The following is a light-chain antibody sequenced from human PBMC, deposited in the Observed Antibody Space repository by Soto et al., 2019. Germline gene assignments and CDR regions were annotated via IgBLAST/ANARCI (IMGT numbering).Light chain of an antibody. J-gene: IGKJ1*01. CDR2: GAS. CDR1: QGVNSN. V-gene: IGKV3-15*01. Sequence: DIVMTQSPATLSVAPGERVTFSCRASQGVNSNLAWYQQKPGQAPRLLIYGASSRATGIPARFSGSGSGTEFTLTITSLQSEDFAVYYCQQYNSWPRTFGQGTKV. CDR3: QQYNSWPRT.